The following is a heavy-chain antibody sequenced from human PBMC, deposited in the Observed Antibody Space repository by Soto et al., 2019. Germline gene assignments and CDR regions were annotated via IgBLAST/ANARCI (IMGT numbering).Heavy chain of an antibody. D-gene: IGHD1-26*01. J-gene: IGHJ4*02. CDR1: GFNFRIYA. Sequence: EVQLLESGGGLAQAGGSLRLSCAASGFNFRIYAMNWVRQAPGKGLEWVSVMIGDGTSWDYADSVRGRFTISRDNSKNTLYLQMNSLRADVTAVYYCAKDLRPDGRYDLDYWGQGTLVTVSS. CDR3: AKDLRPDGRYDLDY. V-gene: IGHV3-23*01. CDR2: MIGDGTSW.